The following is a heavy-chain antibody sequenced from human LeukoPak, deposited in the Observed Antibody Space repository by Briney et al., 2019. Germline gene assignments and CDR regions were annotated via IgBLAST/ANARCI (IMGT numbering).Heavy chain of an antibody. CDR1: GGSINGYF. V-gene: IGHV4-59*01. Sequence: ASETVSLTCTVSGGSINGYFWSWIRQPPGKGLEWLGHVYFSGSTKYNPSLKSRVAILIDTSKNQSSLKLSSVTAADTAVYYCARGQTEAGEIWYFDYWGHGSLVTVAS. D-gene: IGHD6-13*01. CDR2: VYFSGST. J-gene: IGHJ4*01. CDR3: ARGQTEAGEIWYFDY.